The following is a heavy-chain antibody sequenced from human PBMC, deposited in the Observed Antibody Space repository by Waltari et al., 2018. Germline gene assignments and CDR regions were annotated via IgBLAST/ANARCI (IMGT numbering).Heavy chain of an antibody. V-gene: IGHV4-39*07. Sequence: QLQLQESGPGLVKPSETLSLTCTVSGGSISSSSYYWGWIRQPPGKGLEWIGSIYYSGSTYYNPSLNSRVTISVDTSKNQFSLQLSSVTAADTAVYYCARGGVGPGYYYYDMDVWGKGTTVTISS. CDR3: ARGGVGPGYYYYDMDV. CDR1: GGSISSSSYY. J-gene: IGHJ6*03. D-gene: IGHD1-26*01. CDR2: IYYSGST.